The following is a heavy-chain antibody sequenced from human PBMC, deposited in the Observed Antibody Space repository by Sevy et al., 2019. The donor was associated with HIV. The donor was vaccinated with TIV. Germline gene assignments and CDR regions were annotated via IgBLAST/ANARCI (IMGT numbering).Heavy chain of an antibody. J-gene: IGHJ4*02. CDR2: LSGSGGST. Sequence: GGSLRISCAASGFTFSIYAMSWVRQAPGKGLEWVSGLSGSGGSTYYADSVKGRFTISRDNSKNTLYLQMNSLRAEDTAAYYCAKDQGDYVWGTFRDYWGQGTLVTVSS. CDR3: AKDQGDYVWGTFRDY. D-gene: IGHD3-16*02. V-gene: IGHV3-23*01. CDR1: GFTFSIYA.